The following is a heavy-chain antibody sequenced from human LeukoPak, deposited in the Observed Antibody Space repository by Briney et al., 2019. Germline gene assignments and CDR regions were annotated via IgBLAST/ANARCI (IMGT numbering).Heavy chain of an antibody. V-gene: IGHV4-34*01. Sequence: SETLSLTCAVYGGSFSGYYWSWIRQPPGKGLEWIGEINHSGSTNYNPSLKSRVTISVDTSKNQFSLKLSSVTAADTAVYYCARWNWNDGNACDIWGQGTMVTVSS. CDR3: ARWNWNDGNACDI. CDR1: GGSFSGYY. J-gene: IGHJ3*02. D-gene: IGHD1-1*01. CDR2: INHSGST.